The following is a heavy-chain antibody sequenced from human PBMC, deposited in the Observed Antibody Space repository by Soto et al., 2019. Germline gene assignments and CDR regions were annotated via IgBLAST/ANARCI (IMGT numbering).Heavy chain of an antibody. CDR2: IYHSGST. V-gene: IGHV4-4*02. J-gene: IGHJ6*02. D-gene: IGHD3-3*01. Sequence: PSETLSLTCAVSGGSISSSNWWSWVRQPPGKGLEWIGEIYHSGSTNYNPSLKSRVTISVDKSKNQFSLKLSSVTAADTAVYYCASSRATIFGVVITGGMEVWGQGTTVTVSS. CDR3: ASSRATIFGVVITGGMEV. CDR1: GGSISSSNW.